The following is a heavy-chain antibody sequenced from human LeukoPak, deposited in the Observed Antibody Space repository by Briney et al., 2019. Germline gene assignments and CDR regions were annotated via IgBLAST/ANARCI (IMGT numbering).Heavy chain of an antibody. V-gene: IGHV3-30*02. J-gene: IGHJ6*03. CDR1: GFTFSSYG. D-gene: IGHD3-10*01. CDR2: IRYDGSNK. Sequence: GGSLRLSCAASGFTFSSYGMHWVCQAPGKGLEWVAFIRYDGSNKYYADSVKGRFTISRDNSKNTLYLQMNSLRAEDTAVYYCAKDPGSGSPYYYYYYMDVWGKGTTVTVSS. CDR3: AKDPGSGSPYYYYYYMDV.